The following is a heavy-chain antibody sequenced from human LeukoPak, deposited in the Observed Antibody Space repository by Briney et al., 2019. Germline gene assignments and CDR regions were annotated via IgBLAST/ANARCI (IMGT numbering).Heavy chain of an antibody. J-gene: IGHJ4*02. CDR2: INSEGGST. V-gene: IGHV3-74*01. CDR1: GFTFSRYY. D-gene: IGHD6-13*01. CDR3: TRVFVGDEYSSSGY. Sequence: GGSLRLSCAASGFTFSRYYMHWVRQAPGKGLVWVSRINSEGGSTTYADSVKGRFTISRDNAKNTLYLQMNSLKVEDTAVYYCTRVFVGDEYSSSGYWGQGTLVTVSS.